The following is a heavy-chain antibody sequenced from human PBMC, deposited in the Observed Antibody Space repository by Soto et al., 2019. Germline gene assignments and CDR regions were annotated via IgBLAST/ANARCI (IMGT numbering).Heavy chain of an antibody. D-gene: IGHD3-22*01. CDR1: GFDVSNTD. CDR2: IYSGGYT. CDR3: AREAIIVIAAPEYYFDY. Sequence: EVQLVESGGDLVQRGGSLRLSCAASGFDVSNTDMSWVRQAPGKGLEWVSVIYSGGYTNYADSVKGRFIVSRDSPKNTLYLQMDSLRAEDTAVYYSAREAIIVIAAPEYYFDYWGQGTLVTVS. J-gene: IGHJ4*02. V-gene: IGHV3-66*01.